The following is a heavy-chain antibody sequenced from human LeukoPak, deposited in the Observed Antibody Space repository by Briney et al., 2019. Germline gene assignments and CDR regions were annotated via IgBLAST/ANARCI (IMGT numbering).Heavy chain of an antibody. CDR1: GGSISSYF. CDR2: LYYSGST. Sequence: SETLSLTCTVSGGSISSYFWSWIRQPPGKGLEWIGYLYYSGSTNYNPSLKSRVTISVDTSKNQFSLRLSSVTAADTAVYYCARSNGFIDAFDIWGQGTMVTVSS. J-gene: IGHJ3*02. D-gene: IGHD4-17*01. V-gene: IGHV4-59*01. CDR3: ARSNGFIDAFDI.